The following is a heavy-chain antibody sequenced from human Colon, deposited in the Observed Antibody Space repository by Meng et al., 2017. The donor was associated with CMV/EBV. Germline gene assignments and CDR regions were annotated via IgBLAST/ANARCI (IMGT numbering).Heavy chain of an antibody. V-gene: IGHV1-46*01. CDR3: ASGASYSSGWYCFDY. CDR1: GYTFTNYY. CDR2: INPSGGST. J-gene: IGHJ4*02. Sequence: SGYTFTNYYMHWVRQAPGQGLEWMGIINPSGGSTSYAQKFQGRVTMTRDTSTSTVYMELSSLRSEDTAVYYCASGASYSSGWYCFDYWGQGTLVTVSS. D-gene: IGHD6-19*01.